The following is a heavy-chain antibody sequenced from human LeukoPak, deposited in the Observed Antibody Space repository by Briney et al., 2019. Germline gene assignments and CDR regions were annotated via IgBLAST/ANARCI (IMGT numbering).Heavy chain of an antibody. Sequence: ASVKVSCKSSGYTFNGYCMHWVRQAPGQGLEWMGWINPNSGGTNYAQKFQGRVTMTRDTSISTAYMELSRLRSVDTDVYYCARGVAGKVFDFDYWGQGTLVTVSS. CDR3: ARGVAGKVFDFDY. CDR1: GYTFNGYC. CDR2: INPNSGGT. V-gene: IGHV1-2*02. D-gene: IGHD6-19*01. J-gene: IGHJ4*02.